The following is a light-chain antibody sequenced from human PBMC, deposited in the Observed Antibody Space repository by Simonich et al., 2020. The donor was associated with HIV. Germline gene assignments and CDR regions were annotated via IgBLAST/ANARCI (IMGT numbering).Light chain of an antibody. CDR3: QQYNSNSPYT. CDR2: GAS. V-gene: IGKV3-15*01. CDR1: TSVSSY. Sequence: EIVMTQSPATLSVSPGERATLACRASTSVSSYLAWYQQKPGQAPRLLIYGASTRATGIPARFSGSGSGTEFTLTISSLQPDDFATYYCQQYNSNSPYTFGQGTKLEIK. J-gene: IGKJ2*01.